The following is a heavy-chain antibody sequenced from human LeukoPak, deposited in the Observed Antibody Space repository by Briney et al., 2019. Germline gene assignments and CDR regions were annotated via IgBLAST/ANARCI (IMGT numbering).Heavy chain of an antibody. CDR3: ARDLPQYYYDSNNYYYYMDV. D-gene: IGHD3-22*01. CDR2: IYTSGST. CDR1: GGSISSGSYY. J-gene: IGHJ6*03. V-gene: IGHV4-61*02. Sequence: SETLSLTCTVSGGSISSGSYYWSWIRQPAGKGLEWIGRIYTSGSTNYNPSLKSRVTISVDTSKNQFSLKLSSVTAADTAVYYCARDLPQYYYDSNNYYYYMDVWGKGTTVTISS.